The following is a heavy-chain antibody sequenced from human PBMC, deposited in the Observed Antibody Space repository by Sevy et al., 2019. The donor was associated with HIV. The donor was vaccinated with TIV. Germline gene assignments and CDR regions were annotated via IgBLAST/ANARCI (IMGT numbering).Heavy chain of an antibody. CDR2: LKQKGGPQ. V-gene: IGHV3-7*01. CDR3: ARSTNSAALDY. Sequence: GGSLRLSCAVSGFTFSSYWMSWVRQAPGKGLEWVANLKQKGGPQYYVDSVKGRFAISRDNAKNSLFLQMNSLRVEDTAVYYCARSTNSAALDYWGQGTPVTVSS. CDR1: GFTFSSYW. D-gene: IGHD2-2*01. J-gene: IGHJ4*02.